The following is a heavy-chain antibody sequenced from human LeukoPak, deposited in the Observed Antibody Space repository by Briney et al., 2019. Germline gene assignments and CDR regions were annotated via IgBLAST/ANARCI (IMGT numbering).Heavy chain of an antibody. CDR2: IWHSGST. D-gene: IGHD6-19*01. Sequence: SSETLSLTCGVSGGSITTGAYAWTWIRQPPGKGLDWIGYIWHSGSTYYSPSLKGRVSISLDRSENQFSLLLTSVTVADTAVYYCARGEDSSGWYGDYWGQGTLVTVSS. V-gene: IGHV4-30-2*01. J-gene: IGHJ4*02. CDR1: GGSITTGAYA. CDR3: ARGEDSSGWYGDY.